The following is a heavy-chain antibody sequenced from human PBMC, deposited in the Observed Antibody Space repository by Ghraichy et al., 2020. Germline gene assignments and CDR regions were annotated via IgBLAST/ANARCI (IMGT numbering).Heavy chain of an antibody. D-gene: IGHD3-10*01. CDR3: ARSDYYGSGSYPY. Sequence: SETLSLTCTVSGGSVSSGSYYWSWIRQPPGKGLEWIGYIYYSGSTNYNPSLKSRVTISVDTSKNQFSLKLSSVTAADTAVYYCARSDYYGSGSYPYWGQGTLVTVSS. V-gene: IGHV4-61*01. CDR2: IYYSGST. CDR1: GGSVSSGSYY. J-gene: IGHJ4*02.